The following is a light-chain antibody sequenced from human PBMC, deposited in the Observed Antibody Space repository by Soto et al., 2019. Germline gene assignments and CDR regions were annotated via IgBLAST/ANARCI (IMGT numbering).Light chain of an antibody. CDR3: SSYAGSKFWV. CDR2: EVS. Sequence: QSVLTQPPSASGSPGQSVTISCTGTGSDVGGYNYVSWYQQHPGKAPKLIIYEVSQRPSGVPDRFSGSKYGNTASLTVSGLQAEDEADYYCSSYAGSKFWVFGGGTKVTVL. CDR1: GSDVGGYNY. V-gene: IGLV2-8*01. J-gene: IGLJ3*02.